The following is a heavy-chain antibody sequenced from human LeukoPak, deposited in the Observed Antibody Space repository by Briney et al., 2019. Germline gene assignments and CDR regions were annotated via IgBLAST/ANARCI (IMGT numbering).Heavy chain of an antibody. D-gene: IGHD3-22*01. CDR1: GDSISSSSYY. CDR2: IYYSGST. V-gene: IGHV4-39*01. J-gene: IGHJ4*02. CDR3: ARYWGPYDNSGAYFDY. Sequence: SETLSLTCTVSGDSISSSSYYWVWLRQPPGKGLEWIATIYYSGSTYYNPSLKSRVTISVDTSKNQFSLKLSSVTAADAAMYYCARYWGPYDNSGAYFDYWGQGTLVTVSS.